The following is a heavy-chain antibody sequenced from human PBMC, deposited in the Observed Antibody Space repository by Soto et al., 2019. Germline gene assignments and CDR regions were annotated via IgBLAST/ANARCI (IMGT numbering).Heavy chain of an antibody. CDR1: GDSVSSNSAA. Sequence: SQTLSLTCAISGDSVSSNSAAWNWIRQSPSRGLEWLGRTYYRSKWYNDYAVSVKSRITINPDTSKNQFSLQLNSVTPEDTAVYYCARGTILELLATNGWFDPWGQGTLVTIYS. D-gene: IGHD1-7*01. CDR3: ARGTILELLATNGWFDP. J-gene: IGHJ5*02. V-gene: IGHV6-1*01. CDR2: TYYRSKWYN.